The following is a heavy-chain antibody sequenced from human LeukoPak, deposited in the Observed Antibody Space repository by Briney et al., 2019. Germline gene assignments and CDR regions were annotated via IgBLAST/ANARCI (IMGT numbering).Heavy chain of an antibody. J-gene: IGHJ4*02. Sequence: SQTLSLTCAISGDGVSSNSAAWNWIRQSPSRGLEWLGRTFYRSKWYNDYAVSVKSRITINPDTSKNQVSLQLNSVTPEDTAVYYCARETSFRYYDIWSGWDYWGQGTLVTVSS. CDR2: TFYRSKWYN. CDR1: GDGVSSNSAA. V-gene: IGHV6-1*01. CDR3: ARETSFRYYDIWSGWDY. D-gene: IGHD3-3*01.